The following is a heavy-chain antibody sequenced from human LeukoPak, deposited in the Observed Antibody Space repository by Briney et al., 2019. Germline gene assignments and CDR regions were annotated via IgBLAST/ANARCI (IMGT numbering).Heavy chain of an antibody. D-gene: IGHD1-26*01. Sequence: PGGSLRLSCAASGFTFSDSGMHWVRQASGKGLEWVGHIRSKADSYATVYAASVKGRFTITRDDSENTAYLQMNSLKTEDTAVYYCATFPSGSWSAYWGQGTLVIVSS. CDR1: GFTFSDSG. V-gene: IGHV3-73*01. CDR2: IRSKADSYAT. CDR3: ATFPSGSWSAY. J-gene: IGHJ4*02.